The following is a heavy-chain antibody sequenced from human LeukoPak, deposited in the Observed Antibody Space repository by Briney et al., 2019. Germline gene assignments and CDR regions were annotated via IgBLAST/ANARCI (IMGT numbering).Heavy chain of an antibody. CDR2: IYYSGST. CDR3: ARDEDHTQFDP. CDR1: GGSIGSSSYY. V-gene: IGHV4-31*03. D-gene: IGHD2-15*01. J-gene: IGHJ5*02. Sequence: SETLSLTCTVSGGSIGSSSYYWGWIRQHPGKGLEWIGYIYYSGSTYYNPSLKSRVTISVDTSKNQFSLKLSSVTAADTAVYYCARDEDHTQFDPWGQGTLVTVSS.